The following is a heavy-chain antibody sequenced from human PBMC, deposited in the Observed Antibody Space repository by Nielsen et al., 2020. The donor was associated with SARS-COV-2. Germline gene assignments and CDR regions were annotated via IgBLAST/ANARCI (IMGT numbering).Heavy chain of an antibody. Sequence: VRQAPGKGLEWVAVIWYDGSNKYYADSVKGRFTISRDNSKNTLYLQMNSLRAEDTAVYYCARVAARPLDYYGMDVWGQGTTVTVSS. CDR3: ARVAARPLDYYGMDV. V-gene: IGHV3-33*01. J-gene: IGHJ6*02. CDR2: IWYDGSNK. D-gene: IGHD6-6*01.